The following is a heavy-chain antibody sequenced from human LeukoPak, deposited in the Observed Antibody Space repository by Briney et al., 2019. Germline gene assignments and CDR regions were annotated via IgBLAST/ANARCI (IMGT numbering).Heavy chain of an antibody. V-gene: IGHV1-18*04. Sequence: ASVKVSCKASGYTFTSYGISWVRQAPGQGLEWMGWISAYSGNTNYAQKLQGRVTMTTDTSTSTAYMELRSLRSDDTAVYYCARDQDYYDSSGYYIPNWFDPWGQGTLVTVSS. CDR3: ARDQDYYDSSGYYIPNWFDP. J-gene: IGHJ5*02. CDR2: ISAYSGNT. D-gene: IGHD3-22*01. CDR1: GYTFTSYG.